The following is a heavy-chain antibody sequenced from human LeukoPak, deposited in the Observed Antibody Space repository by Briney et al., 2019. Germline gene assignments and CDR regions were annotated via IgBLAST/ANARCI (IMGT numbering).Heavy chain of an antibody. Sequence: GESLKISCKGSGYSFTSYWIGWVRQMPGKGLEWMGVIYPGDGDTRYSPPFQGQGTISSDKSISTAYLQWSSLKASDTAMYYCARQIEAGATSPFDYWGQGTLVTVSS. V-gene: IGHV5-51*01. CDR2: IYPGDGDT. D-gene: IGHD1-26*01. CDR1: GYSFTSYW. J-gene: IGHJ4*02. CDR3: ARQIEAGATSPFDY.